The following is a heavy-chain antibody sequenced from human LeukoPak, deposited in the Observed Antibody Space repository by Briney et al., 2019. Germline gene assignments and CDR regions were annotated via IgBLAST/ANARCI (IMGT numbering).Heavy chain of an antibody. V-gene: IGHV4-59*01. CDR3: ARGNGGYAVY. D-gene: IGHD5-12*01. CDR1: GGSISSYY. CDR2: IYYSGST. J-gene: IGHJ4*02. Sequence: SETLSLTRTVSGGSISSYYWSWIRQPPGKGLEWIGYIYYSGSTNYNPSLKSRVTISVDTSKNQFSLKLSSVTAADTAIFYCARGNGGYAVYWGQGTLVTVSS.